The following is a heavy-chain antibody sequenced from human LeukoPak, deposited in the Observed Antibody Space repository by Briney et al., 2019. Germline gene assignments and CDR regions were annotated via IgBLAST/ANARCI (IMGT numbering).Heavy chain of an antibody. CDR2: ISSSGSTI. Sequence: GGSLRLSCAASGFIFSTYEMNWVRQAPGKGLEWVSYISSSGSTIYYADSVKGRFTISRDNAKNSLYLQMNSLRAEDTAIYYCARGGDLTPAVPFDYWGQGTLVTVSS. CDR3: ARGGDLTPAVPFDY. CDR1: GFIFSTYE. D-gene: IGHD6-25*01. V-gene: IGHV3-48*03. J-gene: IGHJ4*02.